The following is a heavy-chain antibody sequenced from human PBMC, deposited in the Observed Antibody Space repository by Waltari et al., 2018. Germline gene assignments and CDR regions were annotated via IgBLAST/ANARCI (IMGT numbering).Heavy chain of an antibody. Sequence: EVQLLESGGGLVQPGGSLRLSCAASGFTFSSYSMNWVRQAPGKGLGWVSYISSSGSSIDYADSGRGRFTISRDNAKNSLYLQMNSLRAEDTAVYYCARARGYSYGYEDYWGQGTLVTVSS. J-gene: IGHJ4*02. D-gene: IGHD5-18*01. CDR1: GFTFSSYS. CDR2: ISSSGSSI. V-gene: IGHV3-48*01. CDR3: ARARGYSYGYEDY.